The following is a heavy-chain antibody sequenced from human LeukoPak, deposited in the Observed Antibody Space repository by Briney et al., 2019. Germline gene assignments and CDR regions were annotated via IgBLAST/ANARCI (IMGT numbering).Heavy chain of an antibody. CDR1: GYTFPSYD. V-gene: IGHV1-8*01. CDR2: MNPNSGNT. Sequence: GASVKVSCQASGYTFPSYDINLGPQATGQGPEWMGWMNPNSGNTGYAQKFQGRVTMTRNTSISTAYMELSSLRSEDTAVYYCARGRGYSYGQFDYWGQGTLVTVSS. D-gene: IGHD5-18*01. J-gene: IGHJ4*02. CDR3: ARGRGYSYGQFDY.